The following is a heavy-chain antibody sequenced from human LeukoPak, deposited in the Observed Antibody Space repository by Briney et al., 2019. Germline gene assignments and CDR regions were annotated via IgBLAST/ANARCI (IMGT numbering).Heavy chain of an antibody. J-gene: IGHJ3*02. CDR3: ARVLGYCSGGSCLFSGGGGAFDI. V-gene: IGHV1-2*04. D-gene: IGHD2-15*01. CDR2: INPNSGGT. CDR1: GYTFTGYY. Sequence: ASVKVSCKASGYTFTGYYMHWVRQAPGQGLEWMGWINPNSGGTNYAQKFQGWVTMTRDTSISTAYMELSRLRSDDTAVYYCARVLGYCSGGSCLFSGGGGAFDIWGQGTMVTVSS.